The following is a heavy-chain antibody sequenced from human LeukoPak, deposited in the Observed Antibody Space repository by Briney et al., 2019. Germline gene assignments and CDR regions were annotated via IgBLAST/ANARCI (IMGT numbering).Heavy chain of an antibody. CDR2: IYTGDSDT. CDR1: GXTFTSFF. V-gene: IGHV5-51*01. J-gene: IGHJ4*02. D-gene: IGHD6-13*01. Sequence: GESLKISFKASGXTFTSFFIGWVRQMPGQVLEWMGIIYTGDSDTRYSPSFQGQVTISVDKSISTAYLQWRSLKASDTAIYYCARPITGAGTDLGYWGQGTLVTVSS. CDR3: ARPITGAGTDLGY.